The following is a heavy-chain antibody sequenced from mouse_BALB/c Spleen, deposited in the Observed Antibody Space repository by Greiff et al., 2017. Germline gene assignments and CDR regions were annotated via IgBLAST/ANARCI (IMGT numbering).Heavy chain of an antibody. CDR3: ARYYYDYDYYAMDY. D-gene: IGHD2-4*01. CDR1: GDSITSGY. Sequence: EVKLMESGPSLVKPSQTLSLTCSVTGDSITSGYWNWIRKFPGNKLEYMGYISYSGSTYYNPSLKSRISITRDTSKNQYYLQLNSVTTEDTATYYCARYYYDYDYYAMDYWGQGTSVTVSS. J-gene: IGHJ4*01. CDR2: ISYSGST. V-gene: IGHV3-8*02.